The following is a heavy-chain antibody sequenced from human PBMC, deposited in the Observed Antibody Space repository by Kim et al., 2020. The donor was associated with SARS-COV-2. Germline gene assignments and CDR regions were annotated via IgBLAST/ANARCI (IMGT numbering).Heavy chain of an antibody. CDR3: AREREMATIIYYYYYGMDV. J-gene: IGHJ6*02. D-gene: IGHD5-12*01. Sequence: GRFTISRDNAKNSLYLQMNSLRAEDTAVYYCAREREMATIIYYYYYGMDVWGQGTTVTVSS. V-gene: IGHV3-11*06.